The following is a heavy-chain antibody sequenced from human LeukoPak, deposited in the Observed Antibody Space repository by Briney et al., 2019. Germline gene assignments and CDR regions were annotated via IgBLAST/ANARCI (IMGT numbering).Heavy chain of an antibody. D-gene: IGHD1-26*01. V-gene: IGHV4-59*01. J-gene: IGHJ3*02. CDR1: GGSISSYY. Sequence: PSETLSLTCTVSGGSISSYYWSWIRQPPGKGLEWIGYIYYSGSTSYNPSLKSRVTISVDTSKNQFSLKLSSVTAADTAVYYCARSFYLDAFDIWGQGTMVTVSS. CDR3: ARSFYLDAFDI. CDR2: IYYSGST.